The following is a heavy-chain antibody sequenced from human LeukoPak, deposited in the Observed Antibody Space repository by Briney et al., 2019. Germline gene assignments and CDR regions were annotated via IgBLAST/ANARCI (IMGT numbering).Heavy chain of an antibody. CDR3: ARETGLVGATTGNAFEY. D-gene: IGHD1-26*01. J-gene: IGHJ4*02. Sequence: GESLKISCKGSGYSFTSYWIGWVRQMPGKGLEWMGMFYPGDSDTGYSPSFQGQVTISADKSISTAYLQWSSLKASDTAMYYCARETGLVGATTGNAFEYWGQGTLVTVSS. V-gene: IGHV5-51*01. CDR2: FYPGDSDT. CDR1: GYSFTSYW.